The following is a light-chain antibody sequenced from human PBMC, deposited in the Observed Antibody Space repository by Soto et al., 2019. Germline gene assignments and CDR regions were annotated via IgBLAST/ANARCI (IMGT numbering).Light chain of an antibody. CDR2: GAS. V-gene: IGKV3D-15*01. CDR1: QTVRDN. J-gene: IGKJ4*01. Sequence: EIVLTQSPGTLSLSPGERATLSCRASQTVRDNLAWYKQTSGRAPRLLIYGASIRATGIPARFSGSGSGTEFTLTISSLQSEDFAIYYCQQYNNWPLTFGGGTKVDIK. CDR3: QQYNNWPLT.